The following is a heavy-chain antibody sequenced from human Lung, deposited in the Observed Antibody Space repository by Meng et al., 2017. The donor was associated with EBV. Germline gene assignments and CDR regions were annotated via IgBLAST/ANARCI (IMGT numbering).Heavy chain of an antibody. D-gene: IGHD2-21*01. Sequence: QVQLQQLGAGLLKPSETLSLTCTVSGGSVSSGGYYWSWIRQPPGKGLEWIGYIYYSGSTNFNPSLKSRVTISVDTSKNQFSLKLSSVTAADTAVYYCARDSDSAYSLGYWGQGTLVTVSS. V-gene: IGHV4-61*08. CDR1: GGSVSSGGYY. CDR2: IYYSGST. CDR3: ARDSDSAYSLGY. J-gene: IGHJ4*02.